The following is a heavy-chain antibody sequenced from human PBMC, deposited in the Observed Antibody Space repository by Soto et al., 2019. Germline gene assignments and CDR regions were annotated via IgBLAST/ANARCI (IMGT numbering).Heavy chain of an antibody. CDR3: ARGSGINSSGWYYFDY. J-gene: IGHJ4*02. V-gene: IGHV3-21*01. CDR2: ISSSSSYI. CDR1: GFTFSSYS. Sequence: EVQLVESGGGLVKPGGSLRLSCAASGFTFSSYSMNWVRQSPGKGLEWVSSISSSSSYIYYADSVKGRFTISTDNAKNSLYLQMNSLRAEDTAVYYCARGSGINSSGWYYFDYWGQGTLVTVSS. D-gene: IGHD6-19*01.